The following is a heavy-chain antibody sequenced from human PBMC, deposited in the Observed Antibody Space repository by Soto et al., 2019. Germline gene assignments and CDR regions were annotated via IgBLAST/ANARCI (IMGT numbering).Heavy chain of an antibody. CDR1: GFTFSSYA. CDR2: ISYDGSNK. Sequence: PGGSLRLSCAASGFTFSSYAMHWVRQAPGKGLEWVAVISYDGSNKYYADSVKGRFTISRDNSKNTLYLQMNSLRAEDTAVYYCAKCCSGGSCYSYYYYGMDVWGQGTTVTVSS. J-gene: IGHJ6*02. CDR3: AKCCSGGSCYSYYYYGMDV. D-gene: IGHD2-15*01. V-gene: IGHV3-30-3*02.